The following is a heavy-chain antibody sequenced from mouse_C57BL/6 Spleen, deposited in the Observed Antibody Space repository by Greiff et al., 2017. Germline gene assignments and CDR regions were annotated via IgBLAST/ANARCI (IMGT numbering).Heavy chain of an antibody. CDR2: IDPSDSYT. CDR1: GYTFTSYW. Sequence: VQLQQSGAELVRPGTSVKLSCKASGYTFTSYWMHWVKQRPGQGLEWIGVIDPSDSYTNYNQKFKGKATLTVDTSSSTAYMQLSSLTSEDSAVYYCARDGSSLDAMDYWGQGTSVTVSS. V-gene: IGHV1-59*01. J-gene: IGHJ4*01. CDR3: ARDGSSLDAMDY. D-gene: IGHD1-1*01.